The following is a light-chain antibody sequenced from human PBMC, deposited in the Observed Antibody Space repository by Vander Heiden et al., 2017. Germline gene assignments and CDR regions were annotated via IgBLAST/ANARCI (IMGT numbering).Light chain of an antibody. Sequence: QSVLTQPPPVSGTPGQRVAISCSGGSSNIGRNALTWFQQLPGTAPKLLIYSNNYRPSGVPDRFSGSKSGTSASLAISGLQSEDEADYYCAAWDDSLKAFVFETGTKVTVL. CDR3: AAWDDSLKAFV. CDR2: SNN. V-gene: IGLV1-44*01. CDR1: SSNIGRNA. J-gene: IGLJ1*01.